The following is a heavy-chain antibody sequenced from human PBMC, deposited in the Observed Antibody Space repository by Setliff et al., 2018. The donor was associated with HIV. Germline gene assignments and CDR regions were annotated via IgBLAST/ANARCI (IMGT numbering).Heavy chain of an antibody. CDR3: ARDRSSGRGYYYYYYMDV. V-gene: IGHV4-59*01. CDR1: GGSISSYY. CDR2: IYYSGST. D-gene: IGHD6-19*01. Sequence: PSETLSLTCTVSGGSISSYYWSWIRQPPGKGLEWIGYIYYSGSTNYNPSLKSRVTISVDTSKNQFSLKLSSVTAADTAVYYCARDRSSGRGYYYYYYMDVWGKGTTVTRLL. J-gene: IGHJ6*03.